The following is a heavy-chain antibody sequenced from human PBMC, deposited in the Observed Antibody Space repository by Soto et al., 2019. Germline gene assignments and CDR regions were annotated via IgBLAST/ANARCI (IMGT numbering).Heavy chain of an antibody. V-gene: IGHV4-4*07. CDR3: ARGPRGYVYYHGMDV. J-gene: IGHJ6*02. CDR2: IDTSGTT. CDR1: GGSISSYY. Sequence: SETLSLTCTVSGGSISSYYCSWIRQSAGKGLEWIGRIDTSGTTNYNPSLKDRATMSVDASKSQFSLKLSSVTAADTAVYYCARGPRGYVYYHGMDVWGQGTPVTVSS. D-gene: IGHD3-10*01.